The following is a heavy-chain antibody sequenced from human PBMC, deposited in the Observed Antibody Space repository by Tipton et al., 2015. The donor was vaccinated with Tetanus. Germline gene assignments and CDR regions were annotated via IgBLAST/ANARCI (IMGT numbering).Heavy chain of an antibody. CDR3: ARDQARGARGWNYFDY. CDR1: GGSISSGGYY. J-gene: IGHJ4*02. Sequence: TLSLTCTVSGGSISSGGYYWSWIRQHPGKGLEWIGDIYYSGSTYYNPSLKSRVTLSVGTSKNQFSLKLNSVTAADTAVYYCARDQARGARGWNYFDYWGQGTLVTVSS. D-gene: IGHD1-26*01. CDR2: IYYSGST. V-gene: IGHV4-31*03.